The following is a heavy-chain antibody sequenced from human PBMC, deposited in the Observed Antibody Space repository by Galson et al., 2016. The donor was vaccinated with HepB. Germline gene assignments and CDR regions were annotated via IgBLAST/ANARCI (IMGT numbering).Heavy chain of an antibody. Sequence: SLRLSCAASGFTFRSYIFHWVRQSPGKGLEWVAAISYDGSNTFYADSVKGRFTIYRDNSQNTLSLQMNSLRGEDTAVYYCARDLHDYVWGTSRLIFYGVDIWGQGTMVTVSS. J-gene: IGHJ3*02. D-gene: IGHD3-16*02. V-gene: IGHV3-30-3*01. CDR1: GFTFRSYI. CDR2: ISYDGSNT. CDR3: ARDLHDYVWGTSRLIFYGVDI.